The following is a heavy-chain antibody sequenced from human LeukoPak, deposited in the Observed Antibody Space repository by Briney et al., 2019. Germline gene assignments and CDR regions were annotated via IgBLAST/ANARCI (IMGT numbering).Heavy chain of an antibody. D-gene: IGHD2/OR15-2a*01. CDR2: IYYSGST. CDR3: ARPRAPVTRISSFDM. Sequence: SETLSLTCTVSGGSISSSSYYWGWIRQPPGKGLEWIGSIYYSGSTYYNPSLKSRVTISVDTSKNQFSLKLSSVTAADTAVYYCARPRAPVTRISSFDMWGQGTMVTVSS. J-gene: IGHJ3*02. V-gene: IGHV4-39*01. CDR1: GGSISSSSYY.